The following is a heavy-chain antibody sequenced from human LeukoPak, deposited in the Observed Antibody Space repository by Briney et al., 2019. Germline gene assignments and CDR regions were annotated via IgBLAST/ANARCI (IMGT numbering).Heavy chain of an antibody. J-gene: IGHJ5*02. CDR1: VYTFTSYD. D-gene: IGHD6-6*01. V-gene: IGHV1-8*01. CDR3: ASLYSSSSLA. Sequence: ASVKVSCKASVYTFTSYDINWVRQATGQRLEWMGWMNPNSCNTGYAQKFQGRVTMTRDTSISPAYMELSSLRSEDTAVYYCASLYSSSSLAWGQGTLVTVSS. CDR2: MNPNSCNT.